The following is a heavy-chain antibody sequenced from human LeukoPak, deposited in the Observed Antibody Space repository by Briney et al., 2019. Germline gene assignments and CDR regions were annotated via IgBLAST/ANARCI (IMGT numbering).Heavy chain of an antibody. Sequence: SETLSLTCTVSGGSISSYYWSWIRQPPGKGLEWIGYIYYSGSTNYNPSLKSRVTISVDTSKNQFSLKLSSVTAADTAVYYCAILTDIVVVPAAGGVDYWGQGTLVTVSS. CDR1: GGSISSYY. J-gene: IGHJ4*02. D-gene: IGHD2-2*01. V-gene: IGHV4-59*08. CDR3: AILTDIVVVPAAGGVDY. CDR2: IYYSGST.